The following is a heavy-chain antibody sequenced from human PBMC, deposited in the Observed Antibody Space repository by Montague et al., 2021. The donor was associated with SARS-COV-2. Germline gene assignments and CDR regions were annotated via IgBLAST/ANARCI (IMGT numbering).Heavy chain of an antibody. D-gene: IGHD1-26*01. CDR2: ISGSGSGS. J-gene: IGHJ4*02. Sequence: SLRLSCAASGFTFSHYSMSWVRQAPGKGLEWVSGISGSGSGSYYAVSVKGRFTISRDNSKNTLYLQMNSLRAEDTALYYCGKGAQWYSISYFEYWGQGSRAPS. CDR1: GFTFSHYS. CDR3: GKGAQWYSISYFEY. V-gene: IGHV3-23*01.